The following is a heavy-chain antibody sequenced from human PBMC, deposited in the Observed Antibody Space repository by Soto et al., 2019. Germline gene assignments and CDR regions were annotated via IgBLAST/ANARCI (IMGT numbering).Heavy chain of an antibody. CDR2: TDPSDSYS. CDR3: VRSSYESLGSWYSFDR. V-gene: IGHV5-10-1*01. J-gene: IGHJ4*02. Sequence: EVQLVQSGAEVKKPGESLRMSCKGSGYSFTSYWINWVRQMPGKGLEWMGRTDPSDSYSNYSPSFQGHITISADRSINAAYMQWTSLKASDTAMYYCVRSSYESLGSWYSFDRWGQGTLVTVSS. CDR1: GYSFTSYW. D-gene: IGHD3-22*01.